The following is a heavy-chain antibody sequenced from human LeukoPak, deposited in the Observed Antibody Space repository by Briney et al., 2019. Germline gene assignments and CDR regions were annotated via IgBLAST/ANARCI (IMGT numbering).Heavy chain of an antibody. V-gene: IGHV3-23*01. CDR1: GFTFSSYA. Sequence: GGSLRLSCAASGFTFSSYAMSWVRQAPGKGLEWVSAISGSGGSTYYADSVKGRFTISRDNSKNTLYLQMNSLRAEDTAVYYCAKDGGDYVWGSYRSSFDYWGQGTLVTVSS. CDR3: AKDGGDYVWGSYRSSFDY. J-gene: IGHJ4*02. D-gene: IGHD3-16*02. CDR2: ISGSGGST.